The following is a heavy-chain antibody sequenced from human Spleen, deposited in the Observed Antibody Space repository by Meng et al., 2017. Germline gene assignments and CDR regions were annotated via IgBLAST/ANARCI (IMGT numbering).Heavy chain of an antibody. Sequence: VAVLMSPAELLAITVVGNTESFSGYYWNWILQLSGKGLVWIGEINHSGSTNYNPSFKNRVTISAYMSNNHFSLKQSSVTAADTAVYYCARGLYYGSRIWDFDLWGRGTLVTVSS. CDR1: TESFSGYY. D-gene: IGHD3-10*01. V-gene: IGHV4-34*01. CDR2: INHSGST. CDR3: ARGLYYGSRIWDFDL. J-gene: IGHJ2*01.